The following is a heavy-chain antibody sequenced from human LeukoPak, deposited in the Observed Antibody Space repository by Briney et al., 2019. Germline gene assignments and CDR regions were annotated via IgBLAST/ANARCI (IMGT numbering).Heavy chain of an antibody. CDR3: AKTNYYDTTDDKPYTTHFDY. CDR1: GFTISSNY. D-gene: IGHD3-22*01. Sequence: PGGSLRLSCAASGFTISSNYMNWVRQAPGKGLDWVSVISDGGSTYYADSVRGRFTISRDNSKNTLFLQMNSLRAEDTAVYYCAKTNYYDTTDDKPYTTHFDYWGQGALVTVSS. J-gene: IGHJ4*02. V-gene: IGHV3-53*01. CDR2: ISDGGST.